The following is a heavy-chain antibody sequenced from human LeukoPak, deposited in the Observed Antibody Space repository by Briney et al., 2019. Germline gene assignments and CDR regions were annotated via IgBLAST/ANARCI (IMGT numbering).Heavy chain of an antibody. CDR3: ARLTYSSGWYTHFDY. Sequence: PSETLSLTCTVSGDSVSRGSYYGSWIRQPPGKGLEWFGYIYYRGSTNYNPSLKSRVTISVDTSKNQFSLKLSSVTAADTAVHYCARLTYSSGWYTHFDYWGQGALVTVSS. CDR2: IYYRGST. V-gene: IGHV4-61*01. CDR1: GDSVSRGSYY. D-gene: IGHD6-19*01. J-gene: IGHJ4*02.